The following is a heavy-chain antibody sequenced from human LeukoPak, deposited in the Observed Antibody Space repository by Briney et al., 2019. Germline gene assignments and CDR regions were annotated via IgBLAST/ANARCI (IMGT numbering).Heavy chain of an antibody. D-gene: IGHD1-26*01. J-gene: IGHJ6*03. CDR2: ISAYNGNT. CDR1: GYTFTSYG. Sequence: ASVKVSCKASGYTFTSYGISWVRQAPGQGLEWMGWISAYNGNTNYAQKLQGRVTMTTDTSTSTAYMELSSLRSEDTAVYYCARDAVGATRYYYYYYMDVWGKGTTVTVSS. V-gene: IGHV1-18*01. CDR3: ARDAVGATRYYYYYYMDV.